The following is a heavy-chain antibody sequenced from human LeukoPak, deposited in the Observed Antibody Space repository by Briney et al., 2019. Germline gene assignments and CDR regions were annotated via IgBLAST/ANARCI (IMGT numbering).Heavy chain of an antibody. CDR2: ISGSGGST. CDR1: GFTFSSYA. J-gene: IGHJ4*02. Sequence: GGSLRLSCAASGFTFSSYAMSWVRQAPGKGLEWVSAISGSGGSTYYADSVKGRFAISRDNAKNSLYLQMNSLRAEDTAVYYCARDKGVPAALFDYWGQGTLVTVSS. D-gene: IGHD2-2*01. V-gene: IGHV3-23*01. CDR3: ARDKGVPAALFDY.